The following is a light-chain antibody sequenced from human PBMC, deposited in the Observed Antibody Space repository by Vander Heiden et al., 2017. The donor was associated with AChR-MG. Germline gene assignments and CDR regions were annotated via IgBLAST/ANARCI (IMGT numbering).Light chain of an antibody. J-gene: IGKJ4*01. CDR3: KQSGQTPYA. CDR2: VAS. Sequence: DVVMTQSPLSLPVTPGEPASISCRASQTLRHSNGYNYLDWYLQKPGQATQLLIYVASNRASGVPDRFSGSGSGTDFTLKISRVEAEDVGVYYCKQSGQTPYAFGGGTKVEIK. CDR1: QTLRHSNGYNY. V-gene: IGKV2-28*01.